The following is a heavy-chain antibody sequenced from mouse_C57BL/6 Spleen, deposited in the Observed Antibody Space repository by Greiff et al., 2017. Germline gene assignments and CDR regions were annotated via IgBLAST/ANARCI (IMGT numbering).Heavy chain of an antibody. V-gene: IGHV1-64*01. CDR2: IHPNSGST. D-gene: IGHD2-1*01. CDR3: ARYYGNYGIDY. J-gene: IGHJ2*01. Sequence: QVQLQPGAELVKPGASVKLSCKASGYTFTSYWMHWVKQRPGQGLEWIGMIHPNSGSTNYNEKFKSKATLTVDKSSSTAYMQLSSLTSEDSAVYYCARYYGNYGIDYWGQGTTLTVSS. CDR1: GYTFTSYW.